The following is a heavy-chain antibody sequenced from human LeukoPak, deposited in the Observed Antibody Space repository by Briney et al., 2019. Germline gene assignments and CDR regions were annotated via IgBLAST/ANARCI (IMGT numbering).Heavy chain of an antibody. CDR1: GFIFNKYD. Sequence: GGSLRLSCAASGFIFNKYDMQWVRQAPGKGLEWVAVIWADGDHKYYANSVKGRFAISRDNSKNTMYLQMNSLRADDTAVYYYAKEVGPFAGFDYWGQGILVTVSS. CDR2: IWADGDHK. D-gene: IGHD3-16*01. CDR3: AKEVGPFAGFDY. J-gene: IGHJ4*02. V-gene: IGHV3-33*06.